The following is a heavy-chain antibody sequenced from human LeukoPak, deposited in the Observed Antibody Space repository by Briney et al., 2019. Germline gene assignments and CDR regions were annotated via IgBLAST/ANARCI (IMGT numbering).Heavy chain of an antibody. J-gene: IGHJ4*02. CDR3: AKDIFRLNPQSGSSSFDY. CDR2: ISSSSSYI. D-gene: IGHD1-26*01. V-gene: IGHV3-21*04. Sequence: PGGSLRLSCAASGFTFSSYSMNWVRQAPGKGLEWVSSISSSSSYIYYADSVKGRFTISRDNAKNSLYLQMNSLRAEDMALYYCAKDIFRLNPQSGSSSFDYWGQGTPVTVSS. CDR1: GFTFSSYS.